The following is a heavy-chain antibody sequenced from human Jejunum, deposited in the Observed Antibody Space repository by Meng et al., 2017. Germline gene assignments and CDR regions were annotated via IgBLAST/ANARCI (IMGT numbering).Heavy chain of an antibody. CDR2: AIT. Sequence: QLRESGPALVGPSETLPRICCVSGRPVSSAGYQWSWIRQTRGKGLEWNGSAITNYNPSPKSRFTISVDTTKNQFSLRLTSVTDADTAVYYCARDHMGSFDYWGQGILVTVSS. V-gene: IGHV4-61*08. D-gene: IGHD1-26*01. CDR1: GRPVSSAGYQ. CDR3: ARDHMGSFDY. J-gene: IGHJ4*02.